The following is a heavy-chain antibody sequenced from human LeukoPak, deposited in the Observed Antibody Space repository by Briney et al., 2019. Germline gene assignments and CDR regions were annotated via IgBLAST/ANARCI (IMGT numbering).Heavy chain of an antibody. D-gene: IGHD6-19*01. J-gene: IGHJ3*02. Sequence: SEALSLTCAVYGGSFSGYYWSWVRQPPGKGLEWIGEINHSGSTNYNPSLKSRVTISVDTSKNQFSLKLSSVTAADTAVYYCARGRIGWENNAFDIWGQGTMVTVSS. CDR3: ARGRIGWENNAFDI. CDR1: GGSFSGYY. V-gene: IGHV4-34*01. CDR2: INHSGST.